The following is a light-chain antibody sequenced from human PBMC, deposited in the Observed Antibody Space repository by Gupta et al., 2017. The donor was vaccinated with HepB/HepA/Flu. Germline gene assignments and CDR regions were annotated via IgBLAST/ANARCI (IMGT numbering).Light chain of an antibody. CDR2: KAS. Sequence: MSPSPSPLSASVGDRVTITCRASQSISSCLDWYQQKPGKAPKLLIYKASSFESGVPSRFSGSGSGTEFTLTINSLQTDDFATYYCQQYKSDPLTFGGGTKVENK. CDR3: QQYKSDPLT. J-gene: IGKJ4*02. V-gene: IGKV1-5*03. CDR1: QSISSC.